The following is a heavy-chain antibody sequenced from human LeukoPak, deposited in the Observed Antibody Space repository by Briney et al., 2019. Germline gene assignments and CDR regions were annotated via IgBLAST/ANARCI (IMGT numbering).Heavy chain of an antibody. CDR2: INYTGDTATGTA. D-gene: IGHD1-14*01. CDR1: GGSFSGYS. CDR3: ARGFSGFWEFDN. Sequence: PSETLSLTCGVYGGSFSGYSWNWIGQSPGKGLEWIADINYTGDTATGTANYSPSLGSRVTISVDMSKNQFSLHLRSVTAADAGVYYCARGFSGFWEFDNWGQGTLVTVSS. J-gene: IGHJ4*02. V-gene: IGHV4-34*01.